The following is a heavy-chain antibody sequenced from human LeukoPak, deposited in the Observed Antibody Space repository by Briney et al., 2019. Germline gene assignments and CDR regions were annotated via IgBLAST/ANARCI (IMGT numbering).Heavy chain of an antibody. Sequence: SETLSLTCAVYGVSFSGYYWSWIRQPPGKGLEWIGEINHSGSTNYDPSLKSRVTISVDTSKNQFSLKLSSVTAADTAVYYCARKAPVVPAASGWFDPWGQGTLVTVSS. J-gene: IGHJ5*02. CDR2: INHSGST. CDR1: GVSFSGYY. D-gene: IGHD2-2*01. CDR3: ARKAPVVPAASGWFDP. V-gene: IGHV4-34*01.